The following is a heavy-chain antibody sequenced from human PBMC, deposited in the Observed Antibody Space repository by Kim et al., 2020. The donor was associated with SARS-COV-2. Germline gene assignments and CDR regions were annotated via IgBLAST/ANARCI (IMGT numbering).Heavy chain of an antibody. Sequence: GGSLRLSCAASGFTFSSYGMHWVRQAPGKGLEWVAVISYDGSNKYYADSVKGRFTISRDNSKNTLYLQMNSLRAEDTAVYYCAKDRGSSWYGVGYWGQGTLVTLSS. D-gene: IGHD6-13*01. J-gene: IGHJ4*02. CDR2: ISYDGSNK. CDR1: GFTFSSYG. V-gene: IGHV3-30*18. CDR3: AKDRGSSWYGVGY.